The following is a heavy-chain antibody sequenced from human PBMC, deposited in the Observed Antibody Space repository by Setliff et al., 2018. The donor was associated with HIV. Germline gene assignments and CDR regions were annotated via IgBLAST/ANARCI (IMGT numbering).Heavy chain of an antibody. J-gene: IGHJ4*02. D-gene: IGHD2-21*02. V-gene: IGHV4-59*02. CDR3: ARELYGGNSRPFDY. CDR2: IYYTGIT. CDR1: GGSVTSYL. Sequence: ETLSLTCSISGGSVTSYLWHWFRQPPGKGLEWIGYIYYTGITDNNPSLEGRVTTSVDTSKNQVSLRLKSVTTADTAVYYCARELYGGNSRPFDYWGQGALVTVSS.